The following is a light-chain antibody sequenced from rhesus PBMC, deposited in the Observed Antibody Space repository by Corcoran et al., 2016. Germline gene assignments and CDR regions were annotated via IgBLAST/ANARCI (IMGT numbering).Light chain of an antibody. CDR1: QGISSY. V-gene: IGKV1-32*01. J-gene: IGKJ4*01. CDR2: YAK. CDR3: QQYKRMTLT. Sequence: DIQMTQSPSSMSASVGDRVTITCRARQGISSYLNWYQQKPGKAPKLLSYYAKRLESGVPSRFSGCGSGTEYTHTVTSLRPEDFGTYYCQQYKRMTLTFGEGTKVDI.